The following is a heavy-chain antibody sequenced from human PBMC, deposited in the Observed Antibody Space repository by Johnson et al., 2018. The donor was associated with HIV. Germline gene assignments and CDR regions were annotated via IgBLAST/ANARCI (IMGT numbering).Heavy chain of an antibody. V-gene: IGHV3-53*01. CDR3: ARDRWLQLGAFDI. J-gene: IGHJ3*02. CDR1: GVIVSSNY. CDR2: IHIDGNT. D-gene: IGHD5-24*01. Sequence: VQLVESGGGLIQPGGSLRLSCAASGVIVSSNYMTWVRQAPGKGLEWVSIIHIDGNTFYADSVRGRFTISRDDSRNTLYLQINSLRADDTAVYYCARDRWLQLGAFDIWGQGTLVTVSS.